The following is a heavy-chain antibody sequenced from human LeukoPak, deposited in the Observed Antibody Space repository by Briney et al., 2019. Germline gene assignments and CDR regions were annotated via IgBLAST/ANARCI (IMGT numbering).Heavy chain of an antibody. D-gene: IGHD3-22*01. V-gene: IGHV4-39*07. J-gene: IGHJ5*02. CDR2: IYHSGRT. CDR1: GGSISSSSYY. CDR3: ASGVVVITPGWVWFDP. Sequence: TSETLSLTCTVSGGSISSSSYYWGWIRQPPGKGLEWIGSIYHSGRTYYNPSLKSRVTISVDTSKNQFSLKLSSVTAADTAVYYCASGVVVITPGWVWFDPWGQGTLVTVSS.